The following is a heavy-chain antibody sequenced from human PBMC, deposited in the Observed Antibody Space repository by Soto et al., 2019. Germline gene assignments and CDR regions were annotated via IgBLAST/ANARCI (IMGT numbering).Heavy chain of an antibody. V-gene: IGHV3-9*01. CDR3: AKVGGYSSGWYSQDAFDI. CDR1: GFTFDDYA. Sequence: GGSLRLSCAASGFTFDDYAMHWVRQAPGKGLEWVSGISWNSGSIGYADSVKGRFTISRDNAKNSLYLQMNSLRAEGTALYYCAKVGGYSSGWYSQDAFDIWGQGTMVTVSS. D-gene: IGHD6-19*01. CDR2: ISWNSGSI. J-gene: IGHJ3*02.